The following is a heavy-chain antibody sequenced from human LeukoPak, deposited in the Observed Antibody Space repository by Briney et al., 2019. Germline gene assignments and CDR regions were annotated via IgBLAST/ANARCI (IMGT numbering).Heavy chain of an antibody. CDR2: INHSGST. Sequence: NASETLSLTCAVYGGSFSGYYWSWIRQPPGKGLEWIGEINHSGSTNYNPSLKSRVTISVDTSKNQFSLKLSSVTAADTAVYYCASFYCSGGSCYQYYYYYYMDVWGKGTTVTISS. CDR1: GGSFSGYY. J-gene: IGHJ6*03. D-gene: IGHD2-15*01. V-gene: IGHV4-34*01. CDR3: ASFYCSGGSCYQYYYYYYMDV.